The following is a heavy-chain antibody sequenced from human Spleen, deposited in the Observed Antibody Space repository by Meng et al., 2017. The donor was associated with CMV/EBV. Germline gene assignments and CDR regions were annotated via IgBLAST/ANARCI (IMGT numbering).Heavy chain of an antibody. V-gene: IGHV1-46*04. D-gene: IGHD2-21*01. CDR2: INPSGGRA. J-gene: IGHJ5*02. CDR1: GYTFTSNY. Sequence: SVKVSCKASGYTFTSNYIHWVRQAPGQGLEWMGIINPSGGRATYAKKWQGRVTMTRDASTSTVYMELSSLRSDDTAVYYCARGGLHIVVVIAIHDWFDPWGQGTLVTVSS. CDR3: ARGGLHIVVVIAIHDWFDP.